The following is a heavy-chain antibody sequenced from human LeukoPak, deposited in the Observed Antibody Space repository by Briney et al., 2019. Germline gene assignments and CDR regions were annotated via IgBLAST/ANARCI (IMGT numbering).Heavy chain of an antibody. D-gene: IGHD2-2*03. CDR3: ARSGGYCSSTSCYDSWFDP. CDR2: INPNSGGT. Sequence: ASVKVSCKASGYTFTGYYMHWVRQAPGQGLEWMGWINPNSGGTNYAQKFQGRVTMTRDTSISTAYMELSGLRSEDTAVYYCARSGGYCSSTSCYDSWFDPWGQGTLVTVSS. CDR1: GYTFTGYY. J-gene: IGHJ5*02. V-gene: IGHV1-2*02.